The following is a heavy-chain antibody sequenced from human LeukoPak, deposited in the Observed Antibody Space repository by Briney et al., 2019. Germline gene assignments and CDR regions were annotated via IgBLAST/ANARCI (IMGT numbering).Heavy chain of an antibody. Sequence: ASVKVSCKASGYTFTGYYMHWVRQAPGQGLEWMGWINPNSGGTNYAQKFQGRVTMTRDTSISTAYMELSRLRSDDTAVYYCARDGSYSSSWYGGGISYMDVWGKGTTVTVSS. CDR1: GYTFTGYY. V-gene: IGHV1-2*02. D-gene: IGHD6-13*01. CDR2: INPNSGGT. J-gene: IGHJ6*03. CDR3: ARDGSYSSSWYGGGISYMDV.